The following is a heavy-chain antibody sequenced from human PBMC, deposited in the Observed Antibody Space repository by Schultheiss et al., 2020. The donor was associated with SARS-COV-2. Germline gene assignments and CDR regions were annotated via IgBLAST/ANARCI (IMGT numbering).Heavy chain of an antibody. CDR2: IWYDGSKT. CDR3: AKEVNHYYYFAMDV. Sequence: GESLKISCAASGFTFSSYGMHWVRQAPGKGLEWVAFIWYDGSKTYYADSVKGRFTISRDNSKNTLYLQMNSLRVEDTAIYYCAKEVNHYYYFAMDVWGQGTTVTVSS. V-gene: IGHV3-30*02. J-gene: IGHJ6*02. CDR1: GFTFSSYG.